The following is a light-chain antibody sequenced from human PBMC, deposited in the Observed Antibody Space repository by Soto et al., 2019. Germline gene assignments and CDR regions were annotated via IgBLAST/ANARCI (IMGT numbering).Light chain of an antibody. V-gene: IGKV3-11*01. CDR1: QSLRAS. J-gene: IGKJ4*01. Sequence: DIVMTQSPDSLAVSPGDTATLSCRASQSLRASLAWYQQTPGQPPRLLIFGASNRATGIPARFSGSGSGTDFTLTISSLEPEDFAVYYCQQRSNWLTFGGGTKVDNK. CDR2: GAS. CDR3: QQRSNWLT.